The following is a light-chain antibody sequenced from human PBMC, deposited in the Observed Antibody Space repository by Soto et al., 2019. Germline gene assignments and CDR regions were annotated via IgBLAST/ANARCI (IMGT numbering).Light chain of an antibody. CDR2: KAS. CDR3: QQYNSYSPTT. Sequence: DIQMTQSPSTLSASVGDRVTITCRASQSISSWLAWYQQKPGKAPKLLIYKASSLESGVPSRFSGSGSGTEFTITISSLQPDDFATYYCQQYNSYSPTTFGGGTKVEIK. V-gene: IGKV1-5*03. J-gene: IGKJ4*01. CDR1: QSISSW.